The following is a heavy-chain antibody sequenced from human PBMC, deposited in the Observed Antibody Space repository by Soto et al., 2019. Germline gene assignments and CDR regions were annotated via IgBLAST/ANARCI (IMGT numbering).Heavy chain of an antibody. J-gene: IGHJ6*02. CDR1: GFTFSSYW. CDR2: IKQDGSEQ. D-gene: IGHD3-3*01. CDR3: ARDAVRTYYDFWSGYYSPFYYYYYGMDV. V-gene: IGHV3-7*01. Sequence: GGSLRLSCAASGFTFSSYWMSWVRQAPGKGLEWVANIKQDGSEQYYVDSVKGRFTISRDNAKNSLYLQMNSLRAEDTAVYYCARDAVRTYYDFWSGYYSPFYYYYYGMDVWGQGTTVTVSS.